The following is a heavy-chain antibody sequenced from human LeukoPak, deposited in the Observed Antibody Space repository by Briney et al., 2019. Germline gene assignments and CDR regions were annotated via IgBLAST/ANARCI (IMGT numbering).Heavy chain of an antibody. Sequence: SETLSLTCTVSGGSINNYYWTWIRQPPGKGLEWIGYVHDSGSTNYNPSLKSRVTISVDTSKNQFSLKLSSVTAADTAVYYCARSTPIVVPTTAFDIWGQGTMVTVSS. CDR3: ARSTPIVVPTTAFDI. V-gene: IGHV4-59*08. J-gene: IGHJ3*02. D-gene: IGHD3-22*01. CDR2: VHDSGST. CDR1: GGSINNYY.